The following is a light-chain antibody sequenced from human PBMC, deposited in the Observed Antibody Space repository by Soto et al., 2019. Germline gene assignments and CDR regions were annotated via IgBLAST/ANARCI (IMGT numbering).Light chain of an antibody. V-gene: IGKV1-17*01. CDR2: AAS. J-gene: IGKJ1*01. CDR3: PQHNNYPWT. CDR1: QGIRID. Sequence: DIQMTQSPSSLSASVGDRVPITCRASQGIRIDLGWYQQKPGKAPKRLIYAASSLQSGVPSRFSGSGSGTEFTLTINSLQPEDFATYYCPQHNNYPWTFGQGTKVDIK.